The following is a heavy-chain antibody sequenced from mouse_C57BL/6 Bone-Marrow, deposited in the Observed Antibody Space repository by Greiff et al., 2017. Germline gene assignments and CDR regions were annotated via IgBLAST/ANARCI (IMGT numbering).Heavy chain of an antibody. J-gene: IGHJ3*01. CDR2: ISSGSSTI. CDR3: AKGGYKYEGAWFAD. CDR1: GFTFSDYG. D-gene: IGHD2-14*01. V-gene: IGHV5-17*01. Sequence: DVMLVESGGGLVKPGGSLKLSCAASGFTFSDYGMHWVRQAPEKGLEWVAYISSGSSTIYYAVTVKGRFTISRDNAKNTLFLQMASLRSEVTAMYYCAKGGYKYEGAWFADWGQGTLVTVSA.